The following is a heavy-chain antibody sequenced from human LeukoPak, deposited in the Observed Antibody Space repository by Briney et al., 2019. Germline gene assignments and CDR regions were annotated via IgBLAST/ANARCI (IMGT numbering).Heavy chain of an antibody. CDR1: GFTFSTYG. CDR2: IQYDGSNK. D-gene: IGHD6-13*01. Sequence: GGSLRLSCAASGFTFSTYGMHWVRQAPGKGLEWVTFIQYDGSNKYYADSVKGRFTISRDNSKNTLYLQMDSLRTEDTAVYYCAKALYRSSPTFDYWGQGTLVTVSS. CDR3: AKALYRSSPTFDY. J-gene: IGHJ4*02. V-gene: IGHV3-30*02.